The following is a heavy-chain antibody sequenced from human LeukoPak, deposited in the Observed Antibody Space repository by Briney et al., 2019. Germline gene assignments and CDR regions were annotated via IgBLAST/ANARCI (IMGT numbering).Heavy chain of an antibody. CDR2: INHRGST. D-gene: IGHD2-2*01. CDR1: GGSFSGYY. J-gene: IGHJ3*02. V-gene: IGHV4-34*01. CDR3: AAIVVVPAAVHDAFDI. Sequence: SETLSLTCAVYGGSFSGYYWSWIRQPPGKGLEWIGEINHRGSTNYNPSLKSRVTISVDTSKNQFSLKLSSVTAADTAVYYCAAIVVVPAAVHDAFDIWGQGTMVTVSS.